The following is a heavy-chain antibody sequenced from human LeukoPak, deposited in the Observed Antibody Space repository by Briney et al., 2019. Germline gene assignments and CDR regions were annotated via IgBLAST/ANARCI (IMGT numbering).Heavy chain of an antibody. Sequence: PSETLSLTCTVSGDSINSSSSYYWGWIRQPPGKGLEWIGSIYYSGSTYYNPSLKSRVTISVDTSKNQFSLKLSSVTAADTAVYYCARLLTGSGSYSNDYWGQGTLVTVSS. D-gene: IGHD3-10*01. CDR3: ARLLTGSGSYSNDY. V-gene: IGHV4-39*01. J-gene: IGHJ4*02. CDR1: GDSINSSSSYY. CDR2: IYYSGST.